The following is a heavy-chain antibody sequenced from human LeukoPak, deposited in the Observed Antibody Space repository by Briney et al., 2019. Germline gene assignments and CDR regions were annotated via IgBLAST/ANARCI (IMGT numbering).Heavy chain of an antibody. CDR1: GGSISSYY. Sequence: PSETLSLTCAVSGGSISSYYWSWIRQPPGKGLEWIGYIYYSGSTNYNPSLKSRVTISVDTSKNQFSLKLSSVTAADTAVYYCARGPAAAKGYGMDVWGQGTTVTVSS. D-gene: IGHD6-13*01. CDR3: ARGPAAAKGYGMDV. CDR2: IYYSGST. V-gene: IGHV4-59*08. J-gene: IGHJ6*02.